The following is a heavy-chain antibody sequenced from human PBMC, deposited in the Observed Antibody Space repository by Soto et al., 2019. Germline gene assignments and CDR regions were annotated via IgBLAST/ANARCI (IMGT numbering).Heavy chain of an antibody. CDR1: GFTFSSYA. CDR3: VGGYSGYDLTG. Sequence: GGSLRLSCAASGFTFSSYAMHWVRQAPGKGLEYVSAISSNGGSTYYANSVKGRFTISRDNSKNTLYLQMGSLRAEDMAVYYCVGGYSGYDLTGWGQGTLVTVSS. J-gene: IGHJ4*02. D-gene: IGHD5-12*01. CDR2: ISSNGGST. V-gene: IGHV3-64*01.